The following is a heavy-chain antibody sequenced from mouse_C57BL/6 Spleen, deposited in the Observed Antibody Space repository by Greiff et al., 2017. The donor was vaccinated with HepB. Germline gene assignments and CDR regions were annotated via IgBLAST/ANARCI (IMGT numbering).Heavy chain of an antibody. D-gene: IGHD1-1*01. Sequence: DVKLVESGGGLVKPGGSLKLSCAASGFTFSSYAMSWVRQTPEKRLEWVATISDGGSYTYYPDNVKGRFTISRDNAKNNLYLQMSHLKSEDTAMYYCARRNYYYGSSPHFDYWGQGTTLTVSS. CDR3: ARRNYYYGSSPHFDY. CDR1: GFTFSSYA. CDR2: ISDGGSYT. V-gene: IGHV5-4*03. J-gene: IGHJ2*01.